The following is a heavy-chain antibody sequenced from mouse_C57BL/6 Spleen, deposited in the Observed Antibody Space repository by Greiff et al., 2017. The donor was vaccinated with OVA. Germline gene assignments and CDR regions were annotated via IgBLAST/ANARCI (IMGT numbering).Heavy chain of an antibody. V-gene: IGHV1-15*01. J-gene: IGHJ4*01. Sequence: QVQLKESGAELVRPGASVTLSCKASGYTFTDYEMHWVKQTPVHGLEWIGAIDPETGGTAYNQKFKGKAILTADKSSSTAYMERRRLTYEEAAVCPPDGSSYDYAMDYWGQGTSVTVSS. CDR3: DGSSYDYAMDY. CDR2: IDPETGGT. D-gene: IGHD1-1*01. CDR1: GYTFTDYE.